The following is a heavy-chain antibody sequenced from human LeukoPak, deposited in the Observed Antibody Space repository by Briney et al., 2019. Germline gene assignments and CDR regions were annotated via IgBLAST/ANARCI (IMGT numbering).Heavy chain of an antibody. CDR2: ISSSSSYI. J-gene: IGHJ4*02. Sequence: KSGGSLRLSCAASGFTFSSYSMNWVRQAPGKGLEWVSYISSSSSYIYYADSVKGRFTISRDNAKNSLYLQMNSLRAEDTAVYYCATQGYSSSSLDYWGQGTLVTVSS. CDR3: ATQGYSSSSLDY. D-gene: IGHD6-13*01. V-gene: IGHV3-21*01. CDR1: GFTFSSYS.